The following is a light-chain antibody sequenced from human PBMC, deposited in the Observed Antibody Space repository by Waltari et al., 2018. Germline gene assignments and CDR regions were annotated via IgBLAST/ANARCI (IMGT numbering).Light chain of an antibody. CDR1: QSISSW. V-gene: IGKV1-5*03. J-gene: IGKJ1*01. Sequence: DIQMNQSPSTLSASVGDRVTITCRASQSISSWLAWYQQKQGKAPKVLIYKASSLESGVPSRFSGSGSGTEFTLTISSLQPDDFVTYYCQQYNSYPWTFGQGTKVEIK. CDR2: KAS. CDR3: QQYNSYPWT.